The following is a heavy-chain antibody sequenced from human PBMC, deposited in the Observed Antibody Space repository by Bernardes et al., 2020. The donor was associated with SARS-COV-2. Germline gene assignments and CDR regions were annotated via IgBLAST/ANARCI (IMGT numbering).Heavy chain of an antibody. V-gene: IGHV4-59*08. CDR2: IYYSGST. CDR3: ARQDIGAIFGVVITPAGMDV. D-gene: IGHD3-3*01. Sequence: SKTLSLTCTVSGGSISSYSWSWVRQPPGKGLEWIGYIYYSGSTNYNPSLKSRVTISVDTSKNQFSLKLSSVTAADTAVYYCARQDIGAIFGVVITPAGMDVWGQGTTVTVSS. CDR1: GGSISSYS. J-gene: IGHJ6*02.